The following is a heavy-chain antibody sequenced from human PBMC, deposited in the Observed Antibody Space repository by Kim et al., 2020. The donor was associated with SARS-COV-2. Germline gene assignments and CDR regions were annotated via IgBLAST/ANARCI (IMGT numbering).Heavy chain of an antibody. V-gene: IGHV3-30*18. CDR3: AKDIGLRNYYYYGMDV. D-gene: IGHD4-17*01. CDR2: ISYDGSNK. CDR1: GFTFSSYG. Sequence: VGSLRLSCAASGFTFSSYGMHWVRQAPGKGLEWVAVISYDGSNKYYADSVKGRFTISRDNSKNTLYLQMNSLRAEDTAVYYCAKDIGLRNYYYYGMDVWGQGTTVTVSS. J-gene: IGHJ6*02.